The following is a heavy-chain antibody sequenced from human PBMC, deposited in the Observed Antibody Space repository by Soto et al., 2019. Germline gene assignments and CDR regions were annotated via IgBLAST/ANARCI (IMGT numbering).Heavy chain of an antibody. D-gene: IGHD3-22*01. CDR3: AKNPGYYYDSTGYHFDY. V-gene: IGHV3-30-3*01. Sequence: GGSLRLSCAASGFTFSSYARHWVRQAPGKGLEWVAVISYDGSNKYYADSVKGRFTISRDNSKNTLYLQMNSLRAEDTAVYYCAKNPGYYYDSTGYHFDYWGQGTLVTVSS. CDR1: GFTFSSYA. CDR2: ISYDGSNK. J-gene: IGHJ4*02.